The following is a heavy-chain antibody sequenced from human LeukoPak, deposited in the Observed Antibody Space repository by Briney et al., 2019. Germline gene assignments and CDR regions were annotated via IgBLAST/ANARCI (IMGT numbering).Heavy chain of an antibody. Sequence: SQTLSLTCAISGDSVSSNGAAWTWIRQSPTRGLEWLGRTYYKSKWYNDYAVSVKSRITISPDTSKNQVSLQLNSVTPEDTAVYYCAREKVVRGGNWFDPWGQGTLVTVSS. V-gene: IGHV6-1*01. CDR1: GDSVSSNGAA. CDR2: TYYKSKWYN. J-gene: IGHJ5*02. CDR3: AREKVVRGGNWFDP. D-gene: IGHD3-10*01.